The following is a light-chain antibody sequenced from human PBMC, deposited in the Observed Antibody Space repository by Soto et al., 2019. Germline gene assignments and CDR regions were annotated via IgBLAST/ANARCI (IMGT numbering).Light chain of an antibody. Sequence: EIAMTQSPATLSVSPGERVTLSCRARQSVSSNLAWYQQKPGQAPRLLIYRASTRATGIPGRFSGSGSGTEFILTISSLQSADVAVYYCQQYDNWPPTFGQGTKVEVK. J-gene: IGKJ1*01. CDR1: QSVSSN. CDR2: RAS. CDR3: QQYDNWPPT. V-gene: IGKV3-15*01.